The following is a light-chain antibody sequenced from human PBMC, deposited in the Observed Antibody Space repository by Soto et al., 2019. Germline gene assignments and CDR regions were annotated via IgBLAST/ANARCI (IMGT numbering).Light chain of an antibody. J-gene: IGLJ2*01. CDR2: EVV. Sequence: QSALTQPPSASGSPGQSVTISFTGTSSDVGGHNFVSWYQQHPGKAPKLMIYEVVNRPSGVPDRFSGSKSGNTASLTVSGLQAEDEADYYCRSDTGRNVVFGGGTKLTVL. V-gene: IGLV2-8*01. CDR1: SSDVGGHNF. CDR3: RSDTGRNVV.